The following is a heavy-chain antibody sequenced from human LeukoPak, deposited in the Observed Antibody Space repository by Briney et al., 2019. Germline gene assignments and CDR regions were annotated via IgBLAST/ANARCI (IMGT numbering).Heavy chain of an antibody. V-gene: IGHV4-39*07. CDR3: ARDRITMVRGVVDY. CDR1: GGSISSSSYY. Sequence: PSETLSLTCTVSGGSISSSSYYWGWIRQPPGKGLEWIGEINHSGSTNYNPSLKSRVTISVDTSKNQFSLKLSSVTAADTAVYYCARDRITMVRGVVDYWGQGTLVTVSS. J-gene: IGHJ4*02. D-gene: IGHD3-10*01. CDR2: INHSGST.